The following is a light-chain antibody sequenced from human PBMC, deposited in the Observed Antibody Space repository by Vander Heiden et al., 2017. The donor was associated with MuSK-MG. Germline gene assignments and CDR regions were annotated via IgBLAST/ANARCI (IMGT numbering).Light chain of an antibody. Sequence: DIQITQSPSSLTASVGDRVTITSRACQSISSGLNWFQQNPGKSPKLLIYGTSTGQRGVPQRHRGSGSGTDFTLTMRSRHPEDCAILFREQCTRVLTFG. V-gene: IGKV1-39*01. CDR3: EQCTRVLT. CDR1: QSISSG. CDR2: GTS. J-gene: IGKJ5*01.